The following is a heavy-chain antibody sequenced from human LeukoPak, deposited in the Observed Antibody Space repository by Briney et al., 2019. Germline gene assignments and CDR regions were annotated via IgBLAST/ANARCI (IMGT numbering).Heavy chain of an antibody. V-gene: IGHV4-59*08. D-gene: IGHD5-12*01. Sequence: SETLSLTCIVSGGSISSYYWSWIRQPPGKGLEWIGHIYNSGSTNYNPSLKSRVTISVDTSKNQFSLELSSVTAADTAVYYCARHLKVGSATHDAIDIWGQGTMVTVSS. CDR2: IYNSGST. J-gene: IGHJ3*02. CDR3: ARHLKVGSATHDAIDI. CDR1: GGSISSYY.